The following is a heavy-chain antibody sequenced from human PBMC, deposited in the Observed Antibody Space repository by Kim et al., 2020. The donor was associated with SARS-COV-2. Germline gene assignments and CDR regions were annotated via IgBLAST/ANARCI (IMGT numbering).Heavy chain of an antibody. Sequence: GGSLRLSCTTSGFTFTGYAMSWVRQAPGKGLEWVSSIDGSDGTTYYVDSVKGRFTISRDNSKNTLYLQMNSLRADDTAVYYCTKGGWGWLCDHWGQGT. CDR3: TKGGWGWLCDH. D-gene: IGHD2-21*01. V-gene: IGHV3-23*01. J-gene: IGHJ4*02. CDR1: GFTFTGYA. CDR2: IDGSDGTT.